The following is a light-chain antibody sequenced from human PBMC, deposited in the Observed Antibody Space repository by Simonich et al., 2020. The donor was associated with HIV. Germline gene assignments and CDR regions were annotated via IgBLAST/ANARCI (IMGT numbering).Light chain of an antibody. CDR3: QKYNSAPFT. CDR2: AAS. J-gene: IGKJ5*01. CDR1: QSVSNT. V-gene: IGKV3-15*01. Sequence: EIVMTQSPATLSVSPGERATLSCRAGQSVSNTLAWYQQKPGQAPRLLIYAASTLQAGVPSRCSGSGSGTDFTLTISSLQPEDVATYYCQKYNSAPFTFGQGTRLEIK.